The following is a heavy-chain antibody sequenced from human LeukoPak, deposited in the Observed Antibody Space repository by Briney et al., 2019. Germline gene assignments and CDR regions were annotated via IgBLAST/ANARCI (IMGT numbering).Heavy chain of an antibody. Sequence: SVKVSCKASGGTFSSYAISWVRQAPGQGLEWMGGIIPIFGTANYAQKFQGRVTITTDESTSTAYMELSSLRSEDTAVYYCASIRTGSYSHYFDYWGQGTLVTVSS. CDR3: ASIRTGSYSHYFDY. V-gene: IGHV1-69*05. D-gene: IGHD1-26*01. J-gene: IGHJ4*02. CDR2: IIPIFGTA. CDR1: GGTFSSYA.